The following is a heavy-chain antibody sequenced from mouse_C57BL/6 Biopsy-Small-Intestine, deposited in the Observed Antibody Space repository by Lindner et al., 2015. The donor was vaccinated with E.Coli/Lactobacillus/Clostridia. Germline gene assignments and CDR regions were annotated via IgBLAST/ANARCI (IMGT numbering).Heavy chain of an antibody. CDR1: GYSFTDYN. V-gene: IGHV1-39*01. J-gene: IGHJ1*03. D-gene: IGHD1-1*01. CDR3: ARSLVTTVDWYFDV. Sequence: EVQLQESGPELVKPGASVKISCKASGYSFTDYNMNWVKQSNGKSLEWIGVINPNYGTASYNQKFKGKATLTVDQSSSTAYMQLNSLTSEDSAVYYCARSLVTTVDWYFDVWGTGTMVTVSS. CDR2: INPNYGTA.